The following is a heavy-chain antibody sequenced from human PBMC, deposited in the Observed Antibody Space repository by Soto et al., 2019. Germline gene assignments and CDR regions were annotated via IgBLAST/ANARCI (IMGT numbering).Heavy chain of an antibody. CDR2: IKQDGDEK. CDR3: ARKGGQVDY. Sequence: GGSLRLSCAASGFTFSNYWMSWVRQAPGKGLEWVANIKQDGDEKYYVDSVKGRFTISRDNAINSLYLQMNNLGAEDTAVYYCARKGGQVDYWGQGTLVTVSS. J-gene: IGHJ4*02. D-gene: IGHD2-15*01. V-gene: IGHV3-7*05. CDR1: GFTFSNYW.